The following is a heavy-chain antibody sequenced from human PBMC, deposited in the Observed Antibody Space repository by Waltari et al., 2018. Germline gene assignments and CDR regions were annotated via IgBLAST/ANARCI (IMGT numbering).Heavy chain of an antibody. CDR2: ISSSSSTI. V-gene: IGHV3-48*01. CDR3: ARDGYYDSSGYYSY. Sequence: EVQLVESGGGLVQPGGSLRLSCAASGFPFSSYSMNWVRQAPGKGLEWVSYISSSSSTIYYADSVKGRFTISRDNAKNSLYLQMNSLRAEDTAVYYCARDGYYDSSGYYSYWGQGTLVTVSS. J-gene: IGHJ4*02. CDR1: GFPFSSYS. D-gene: IGHD3-22*01.